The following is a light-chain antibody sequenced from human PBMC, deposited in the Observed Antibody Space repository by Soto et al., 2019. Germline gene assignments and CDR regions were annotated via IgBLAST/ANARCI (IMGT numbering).Light chain of an antibody. CDR3: CSYAGSSTFVV. Sequence: QSVLTQPPSASGTPGQRVTISCSGSGSNIGSTTVNWYQQLPGTAPKLLIYSNNQRPSGVPDRFSGSKSGNTASLTISGLQAEDEADYYCCSYAGSSTFVVFGGGTKLTVL. J-gene: IGLJ2*01. V-gene: IGLV1-44*01. CDR2: SNN. CDR1: GSNIGSTT.